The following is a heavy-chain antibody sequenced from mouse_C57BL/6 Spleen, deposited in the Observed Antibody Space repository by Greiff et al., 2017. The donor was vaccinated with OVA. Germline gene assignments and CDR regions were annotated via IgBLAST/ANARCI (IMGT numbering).Heavy chain of an antibody. CDR2: IYPGDGDT. Sequence: VQLQQSGPELVKPGASVKISCKASGYAFSISWMNWVKQRPGKGLEWIGRIYPGDGDTNYNGKFKGKATLTADKSSSTAYMQLSSLTSEDSAVYFCARGHDYGNYAMDYWGQGTSVTVSS. J-gene: IGHJ4*01. V-gene: IGHV1-82*01. CDR1: GYAFSISW. D-gene: IGHD2-1*01. CDR3: ARGHDYGNYAMDY.